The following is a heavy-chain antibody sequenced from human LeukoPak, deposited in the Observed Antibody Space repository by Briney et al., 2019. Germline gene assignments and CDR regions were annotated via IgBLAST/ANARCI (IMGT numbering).Heavy chain of an antibody. V-gene: IGHV4-39*01. Sequence: PSETLSLTCTVSSGSISSSSYYWGWIRQPPGKGLEWIGSIYYSGSTYYNPSLKSRVTIFVDTSMNQFSLKLSSVTAADTAVYYCAIQKMDGPDHWGQGTLVTVSS. J-gene: IGHJ5*02. CDR2: IYYSGST. D-gene: IGHD2-8*01. CDR3: AIQKMDGPDH. CDR1: SGSISSSSYY.